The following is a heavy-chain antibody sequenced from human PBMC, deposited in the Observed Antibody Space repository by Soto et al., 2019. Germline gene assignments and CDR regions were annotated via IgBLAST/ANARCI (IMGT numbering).Heavy chain of an antibody. V-gene: IGHV3-21*01. D-gene: IGHD3-22*01. Sequence: GGSLRLSCGSAGVPLSSYSMNWVRTNPGKGVEWVSSISSSSSYIYYADSVKGRFTISRDNAKNSLYLQMNSLRAEDTAVYYCARDRGDSSGYYYTYYYYYGMDVWGQGNTVSVSS. J-gene: IGHJ6*02. CDR1: GVPLSSYS. CDR3: ARDRGDSSGYYYTYYYYYGMDV. CDR2: ISSSSSYI.